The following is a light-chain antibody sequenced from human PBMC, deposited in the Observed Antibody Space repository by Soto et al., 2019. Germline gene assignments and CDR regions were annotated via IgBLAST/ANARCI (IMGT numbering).Light chain of an antibody. CDR3: ASWDDSLSGWV. J-gene: IGLJ3*02. Sequence: QPVLTQPPSASGTPGQRVTISCSGRSSDIGSNYVYWYQQFPGTAPKLLIYRSSQRPSGVPDRFSGSRSGTSASLAISGLRSEDEADYYCASWDDSLSGWVFGGGTKVTVL. CDR1: SSDIGSNY. CDR2: RSS. V-gene: IGLV1-47*01.